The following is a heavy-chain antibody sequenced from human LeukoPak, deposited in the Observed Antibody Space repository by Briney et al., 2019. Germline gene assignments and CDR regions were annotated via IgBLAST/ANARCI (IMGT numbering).Heavy chain of an antibody. V-gene: IGHV3-23*01. CDR1: GFTFNTDG. Sequence: GGSLRLSCAASGFTFNTDGMSWFRQAPGKGLEWGSGSSGSGGATYYADSVKGRFTISRDDPHNTLYLQMTSMRAEDTAVYYCAKDRGSRYYFDYWGQGTLVTVSS. J-gene: IGHJ4*02. CDR2: SSGSGGAT. D-gene: IGHD1-26*01. CDR3: AKDRGSRYYFDY.